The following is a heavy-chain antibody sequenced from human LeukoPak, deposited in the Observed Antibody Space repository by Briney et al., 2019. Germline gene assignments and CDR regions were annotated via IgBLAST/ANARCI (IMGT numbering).Heavy chain of an antibody. CDR3: ARRAGEYSHPYDY. J-gene: IGHJ4*02. Sequence: GGSLRLSCTVSGFTVSSNSWSWVRRAPGKGLEWVSFIYSGGNTHYSDSVKGRFTISRDNSKNTLYLQMNSLRAEDTAIYYCARRAGEYSHPYDYWGQGTLVTVSS. CDR2: IYSGGNT. CDR1: GFTVSSNS. D-gene: IGHD2-15*01. V-gene: IGHV3-53*01.